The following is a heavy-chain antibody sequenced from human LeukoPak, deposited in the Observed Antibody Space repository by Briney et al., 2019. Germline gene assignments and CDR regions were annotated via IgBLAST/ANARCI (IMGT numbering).Heavy chain of an antibody. CDR2: ISAYNGVT. CDR3: ARGTAMAPYYFDY. D-gene: IGHD5-18*01. J-gene: IGHJ4*02. Sequence: GASVKVSCKASGYTFTSHGIGWVRQAPGQGLEWMGWISAYNGVTDYAQNLQGRLTMTTDTSTNTAYMELRSLRSDDTAVYYCARGTAMAPYYFDYWGQGTLVTVSS. CDR1: GYTFTSHG. V-gene: IGHV1-18*01.